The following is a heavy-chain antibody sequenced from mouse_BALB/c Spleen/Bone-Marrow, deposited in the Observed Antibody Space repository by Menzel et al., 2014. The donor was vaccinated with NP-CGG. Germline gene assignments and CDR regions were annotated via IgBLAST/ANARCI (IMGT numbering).Heavy chain of an antibody. CDR2: FYPGSGNI. CDR3: TRHFYGSSYFDY. J-gene: IGHJ2*01. D-gene: IGHD1-1*01. Sequence: QVQLQQSGAELVKPGASVKLPCKASGYTFTDYIIHWMKQRSGQGLEWIGWFYPGSGNIKYNEKFKDKATLTADKSSSTVYMELSRLTSEDSAVYFCTRHFYGSSYFDYWGQGTTLTVSS. CDR1: GYTFTDYI. V-gene: IGHV1-62-2*01.